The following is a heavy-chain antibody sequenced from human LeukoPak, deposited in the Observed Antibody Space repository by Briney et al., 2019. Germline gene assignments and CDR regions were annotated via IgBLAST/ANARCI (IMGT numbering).Heavy chain of an antibody. CDR3: ASPAIAAAGTGFDY. Sequence: PSETLSLTCAVSGYSISSGYYWGWIRRPPGKGLEWIGSIYHSGSSYYKPSLKSRVTISVDTSKNQFSLKLSSVTAADTAVYYCASPAIAAAGTGFDYWGRGTLVTVSS. CDR1: GYSISSGYY. CDR2: IYHSGSS. D-gene: IGHD6-13*01. J-gene: IGHJ4*02. V-gene: IGHV4-38-2*01.